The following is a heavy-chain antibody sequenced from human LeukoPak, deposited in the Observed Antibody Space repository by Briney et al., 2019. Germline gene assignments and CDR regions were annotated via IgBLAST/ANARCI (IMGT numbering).Heavy chain of an antibody. J-gene: IGHJ4*02. Sequence: GRSLRLSCAASGFTFDDYAMHWVRQAPGKGLEWVSGISWNSGSIGYADSVKGRFTISRDNAKKSLFLQMNSLRAEDTALYYCAKGSTGSFLTDYWGQGTLVTVSP. D-gene: IGHD1-26*01. CDR3: AKGSTGSFLTDY. V-gene: IGHV3-9*01. CDR2: ISWNSGSI. CDR1: GFTFDDYA.